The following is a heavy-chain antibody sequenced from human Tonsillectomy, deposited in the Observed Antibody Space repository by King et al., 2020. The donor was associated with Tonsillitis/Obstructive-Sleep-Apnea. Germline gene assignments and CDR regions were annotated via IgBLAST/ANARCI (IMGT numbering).Heavy chain of an antibody. CDR3: ARGPSTIFGVAAPFFDY. CDR2: IKQDGSEK. CDR1: GFTFSSYW. D-gene: IGHD3-3*01. J-gene: IGHJ4*02. Sequence: VQLVESGGGLVQPGGSLRLSCAASGFTFSSYWMSWVRQAPGKGREWVANIKQDGSEKYSADSVKGRFTISRDNAKNTLYLQMKSLRAEDTAVYYCARGPSTIFGVAAPFFDYWGQGTLVTVSS. V-gene: IGHV3-7*01.